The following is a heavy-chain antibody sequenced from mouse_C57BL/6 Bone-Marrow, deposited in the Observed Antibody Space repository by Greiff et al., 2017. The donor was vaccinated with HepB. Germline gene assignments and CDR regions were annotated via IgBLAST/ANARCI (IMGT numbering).Heavy chain of an antibody. CDR3: ATFYYDYWFAY. D-gene: IGHD2-4*01. CDR2: ISYDGSN. CDR1: GYSITSGYY. V-gene: IGHV3-6*01. Sequence: VQLQQSGPGLVKPSQSLSLTCSVTGYSITSGYYWNWIRQFPGNKLEWMGYISYDGSNNYNPSLKNRISITRDTSKNQFFLKLNSVTTEDTATYYCATFYYDYWFAYWGQGTLVTVSA. J-gene: IGHJ3*01.